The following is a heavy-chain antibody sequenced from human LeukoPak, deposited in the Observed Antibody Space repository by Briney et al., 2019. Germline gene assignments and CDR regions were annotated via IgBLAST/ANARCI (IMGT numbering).Heavy chain of an antibody. CDR2: INHSGST. D-gene: IGHD6-19*01. V-gene: IGHV4-34*01. CDR1: GGSFSGYY. CDR3: ARGGGSGWYYFDY. J-gene: IGHJ4*02. Sequence: SETLSLTCAVYGGSFSGYYWSWIRQPPGKGLEWIGEINHSGSTNYNPSLKSRVTISVDTSKNQFSLKLSSVTAADTAVYYCARGGGSGWYYFDYWGQGTLVTDSS.